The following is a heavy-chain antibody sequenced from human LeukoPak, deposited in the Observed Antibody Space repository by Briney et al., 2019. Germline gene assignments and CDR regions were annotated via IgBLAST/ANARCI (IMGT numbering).Heavy chain of an antibody. D-gene: IGHD6-13*01. J-gene: IGHJ6*02. CDR2: INSNRGDK. CDR3: ARDSPYSSSWYTPPGMDV. CDR1: GYTFTGYY. V-gene: IGHV1-2*02. Sequence: GSVRVSCKASGYTFTGYYMHWVRQAPGQGLEWMGWINSNRGDKNYAQKFQGRVTMTRDTSISTAYMELSRLRSDDTAVYYCARDSPYSSSWYTPPGMDVWGQGTTVTVSS.